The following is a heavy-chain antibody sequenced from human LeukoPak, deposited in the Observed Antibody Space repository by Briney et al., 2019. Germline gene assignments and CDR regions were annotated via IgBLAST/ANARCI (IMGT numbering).Heavy chain of an antibody. CDR1: GGSISSYY. CDR3: ARGRGAARTLRAFDI. J-gene: IGHJ3*02. D-gene: IGHD6-6*01. Sequence: PSETLSLTCTVSGGSISSYYWSWIRQPPGKGLEWIGYIYYSGSTNYNPSLKSRVTISVDTSKNQFSLKLSSVTAADTAVYYCARGRGAARTLRAFDIWGQGTMVTVSS. V-gene: IGHV4-59*12. CDR2: IYYSGST.